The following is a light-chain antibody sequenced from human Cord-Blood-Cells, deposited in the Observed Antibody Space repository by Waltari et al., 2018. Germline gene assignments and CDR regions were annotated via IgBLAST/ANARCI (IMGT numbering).Light chain of an antibody. CDR2: KAS. V-gene: IGKV1-5*03. CDR1: QRISSW. Sequence: DIQMTQSPSTLSASVGDRVTITCRASQRISSWLAWYQQKPGKALKLLIYKASSLESGGPSRFSGSGSGTECTLTISSLQPDDFATYYCQQYNSFPWTFGQGTKVEIK. J-gene: IGKJ1*01. CDR3: QQYNSFPWT.